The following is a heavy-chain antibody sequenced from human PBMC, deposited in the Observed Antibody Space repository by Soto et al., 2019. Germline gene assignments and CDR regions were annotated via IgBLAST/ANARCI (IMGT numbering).Heavy chain of an antibody. V-gene: IGHV1-8*01. CDR2: MNPNSGNT. J-gene: IGHJ5*02. CDR1: GYTFTSYD. D-gene: IGHD6-13*01. Sequence: QVQLVQSGAEVKKPGASVKVSCKASGYTFTSYDINWVRQATGQGLERMGWMNPNSGNTVYAQKFQGRVTMTRTTSISTADRELSSLRSEDTAVYYCARGSKGSSWYAYWFDPWGQGTLVTVSS. CDR3: ARGSKGSSWYAYWFDP.